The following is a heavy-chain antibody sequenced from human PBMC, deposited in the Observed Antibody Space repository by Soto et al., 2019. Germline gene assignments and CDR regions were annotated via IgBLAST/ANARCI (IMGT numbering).Heavy chain of an antibody. CDR3: ARAPGDYFDY. CDR2: IYYGGST. CDR1: GGSISSGDYY. J-gene: IGHJ4*02. Sequence: SETLSLTCTVSGGSISSGDYYWSWIRQPPGKGLEWIAYIYYGGSTYYNPSLKSRVTISVDTSKNQFSLELSSVTVADTAVYYCARAPGDYFDYWGQGTLVTVSS. V-gene: IGHV4-30-4*01.